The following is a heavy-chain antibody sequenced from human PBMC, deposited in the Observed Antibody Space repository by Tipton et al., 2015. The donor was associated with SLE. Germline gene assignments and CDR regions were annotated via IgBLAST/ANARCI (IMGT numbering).Heavy chain of an antibody. CDR3: ARSGGAGDLEY. CDR2: INGDGSST. V-gene: IGHV3-74*01. Sequence: SLRLSCAASGFAFSSHWMHWVRQAPGKGLVWLSHINGDGSSTSYGDSVKGRFVISRDNAKNTLYLQMNSLRDEDTAVYYCARSGGAGDLEYWGQGTLVTVSS. CDR1: GFAFSSHW. J-gene: IGHJ4*02. D-gene: IGHD3-16*01.